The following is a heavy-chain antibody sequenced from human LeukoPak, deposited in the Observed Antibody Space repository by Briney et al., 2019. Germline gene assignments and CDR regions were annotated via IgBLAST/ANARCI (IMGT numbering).Heavy chain of an antibody. J-gene: IGHJ5*02. CDR2: IYYSGST. CDR3: ARSIPLGYCSSTSCLLPDWFDP. D-gene: IGHD2-2*01. CDR1: GGSISSGGYY. V-gene: IGHV4-31*03. Sequence: SQTLSLTCTVSGGSISSGGYYWSWIRQHPGKGLEWIGYIYYSGSTYYNPSLKSRVTISVDTSKNQFSLKLSSVTAADTAVYYCARSIPLGYCSSTSCLLPDWFDPWGQGTLVTVSS.